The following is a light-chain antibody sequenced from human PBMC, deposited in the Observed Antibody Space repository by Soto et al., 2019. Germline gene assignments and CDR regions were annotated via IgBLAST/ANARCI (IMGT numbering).Light chain of an antibody. J-gene: IGLJ1*01. V-gene: IGLV2-14*01. CDR3: SSYASSSTYV. Sequence: QPASLSGSPGQSITISCPGTSSVVGAYNYVSWYQQHPGKAPKLMIYDVSNRPSGVSNRFSGSKSGNSASLTISGLQAEDEADYYCSSYASSSTYVFGTGTNVTVL. CDR1: SSVVGAYNY. CDR2: DVS.